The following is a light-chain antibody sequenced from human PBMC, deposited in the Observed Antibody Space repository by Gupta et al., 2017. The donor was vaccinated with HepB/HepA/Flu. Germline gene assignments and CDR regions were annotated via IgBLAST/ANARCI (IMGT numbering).Light chain of an antibody. CDR2: DVS. Sequence: QSALTQPASVSGSPGQSITISCPATSSDVGGYNYVSWYQQHPGKAPKLMIYDVSNRPSGVSNRFSGSKSGNTASLTIAGLQAEDEADYYCSSYTSSSTPVVFGGGTKLTVL. CDR1: SSDVGGYNY. CDR3: SSYTSSSTPVV. J-gene: IGLJ2*01. V-gene: IGLV2-14*01.